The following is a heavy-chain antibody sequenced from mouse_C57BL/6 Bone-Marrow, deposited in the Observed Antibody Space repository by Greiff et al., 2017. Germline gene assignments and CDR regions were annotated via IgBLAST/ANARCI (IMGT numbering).Heavy chain of an antibody. J-gene: IGHJ2*01. CDR2: IDPENGDT. CDR3: TTCFITTVVAHFDY. CDR1: GFNIKDDY. Sequence: VQLQQSGAELVRPGASVKLSCTASGFNIKDDYMHWVKQRPEQGLEWIGWIDPENGDTEYASKFQGKATITADTSSNTAYLQLSSLTSEDTAVYYCTTCFITTVVAHFDYGGQGTTLTVSS. V-gene: IGHV14-4*01. D-gene: IGHD1-1*01.